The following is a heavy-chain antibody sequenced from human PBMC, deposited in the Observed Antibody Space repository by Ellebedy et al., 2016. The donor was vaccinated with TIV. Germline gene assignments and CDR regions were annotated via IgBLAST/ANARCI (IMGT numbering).Heavy chain of an antibody. V-gene: IGHV3-74*01. CDR1: GFLFSSYW. Sequence: GESLKISCAASGFLFSSYWMHWVRQAPGKGLVWVSYISSDGSFTNYADSVKGRFTVSRDNAKNTLFLQMNSLRAEDMAVYYCSFGNKVGDFDYWGQGTLVTVSS. CDR3: SFGNKVGDFDY. J-gene: IGHJ4*02. CDR2: ISSDGSFT. D-gene: IGHD1-14*01.